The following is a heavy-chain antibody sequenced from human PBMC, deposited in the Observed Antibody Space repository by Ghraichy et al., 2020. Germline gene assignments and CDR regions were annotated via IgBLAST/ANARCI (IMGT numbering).Heavy chain of an antibody. CDR1: GFSLSTSGMC. V-gene: IGHV2-70*01. D-gene: IGHD2-8*01. Sequence: SGPTLVKPTQTLTLTCTFSGFSLSTSGMCVSWIRQPPGKALEWLALIDWDDDKYYSTSLKTWLTISKDTSKNQVVLTMTNMDPVDTATYYCARMRLGYCTNGVCSYRYYYYYGMDVWGQGTTVTVSS. CDR2: IDWDDDK. J-gene: IGHJ6*02. CDR3: ARMRLGYCTNGVCSYRYYYYYGMDV.